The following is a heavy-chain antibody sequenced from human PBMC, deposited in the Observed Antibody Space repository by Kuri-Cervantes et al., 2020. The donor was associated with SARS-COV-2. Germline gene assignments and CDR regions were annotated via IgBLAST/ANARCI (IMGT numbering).Heavy chain of an antibody. CDR3: ARGGRYYGSGKYAFDI. CDR1: GGSFSGYY. V-gene: IGHV4-34*01. CDR2: INHSGST. J-gene: IGHJ3*02. D-gene: IGHD3-10*01. Sequence: GSLRLSCAVYGGSFSGYYWSWIRQPPGKGLEWIGEINHSGSTNYNPSLKSRVTISVDTSKNQFSLKLSSVTAADTAVYYCARGGRYYGSGKYAFDIWGQGTMV.